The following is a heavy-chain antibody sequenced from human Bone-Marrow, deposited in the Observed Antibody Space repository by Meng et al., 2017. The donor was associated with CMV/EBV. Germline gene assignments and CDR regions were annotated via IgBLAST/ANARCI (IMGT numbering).Heavy chain of an antibody. Sequence: SDPLSFTCTVPGGSISSGDYYWSWIRQPPGKGLEWIGELNNSGSTNYNPSLNSRVTISVDTSKTQFSLKLSSVTAADTAVYYCASGYYQLLKLYYDSGMDVWGQGTTVTVSS. CDR3: ASGYYQLLKLYYDSGMDV. V-gene: IGHV4-39*07. J-gene: IGHJ6*02. CDR2: LNNSGST. CDR1: GGSISSGDYY. D-gene: IGHD2-2*01.